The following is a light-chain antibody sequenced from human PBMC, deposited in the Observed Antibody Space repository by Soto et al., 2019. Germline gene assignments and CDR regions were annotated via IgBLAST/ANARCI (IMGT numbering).Light chain of an antibody. Sequence: ESVLTQSPGTLSLSKGERVTLSCRASQSVSSSYLAWYQQKPGQAPRLLIYGASSRAAGIPDRFSGGGSGTDLTLTISRLEPEDFATYYCLQDYNYPRTFGQGTKVDIK. CDR1: QSVSSSY. CDR3: LQDYNYPRT. J-gene: IGKJ1*01. CDR2: GAS. V-gene: IGKV3-20*01.